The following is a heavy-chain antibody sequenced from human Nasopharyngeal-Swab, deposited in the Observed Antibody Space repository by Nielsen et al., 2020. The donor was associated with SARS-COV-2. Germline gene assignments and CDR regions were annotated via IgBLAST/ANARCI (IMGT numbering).Heavy chain of an antibody. CDR2: MNPNSGNT. J-gene: IGHJ6*02. D-gene: IGHD6-19*01. V-gene: IGHV1-8*01. Sequence: ASVKVSCKASGYTFTSYDINWVRQATGQGLEWMGWMNPNSGNTGYAQKFQGRVTMIRDTSISTAYMELSRLRSDDTAVYYCARDPTSVAGTGDYYYGMDVWGQGTTVTVSS. CDR1: GYTFTSYD. CDR3: ARDPTSVAGTGDYYYGMDV.